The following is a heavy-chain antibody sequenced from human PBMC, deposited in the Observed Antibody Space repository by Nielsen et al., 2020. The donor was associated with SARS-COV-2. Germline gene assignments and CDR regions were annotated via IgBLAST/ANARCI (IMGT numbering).Heavy chain of an antibody. D-gene: IGHD1-14*01. J-gene: IGHJ3*02. CDR1: GYTFTGYY. CDR3: ARDAVYDDAFDI. Sequence: ASVQVSCKASGYTFTGYYMHWVRQAPGQGLEWMGWINPNSGGTNYAQKFQGRVTMTRDTSISTAYMELSRLRSDDTAVYYCARDAVYDDAFDIWGQGTVVTVSS. CDR2: INPNSGGT. V-gene: IGHV1-2*02.